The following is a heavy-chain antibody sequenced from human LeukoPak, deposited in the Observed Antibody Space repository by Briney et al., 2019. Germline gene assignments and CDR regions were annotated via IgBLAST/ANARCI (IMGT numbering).Heavy chain of an antibody. CDR3: AKDFFHYYYSSGYSPSQFFDY. V-gene: IGHV3-7*03. CDR1: GFTFSSYW. D-gene: IGHD3-22*01. Sequence: GGSLRLSCAASGFTFSSYWMSWVRQAPGKGLEWVANIKQDGSEEYYVDSVKGRFTISRDNANNSLYLQMNSLRAEDTAVYYCAKDFFHYYYSSGYSPSQFFDYWGQGTLVTVSS. J-gene: IGHJ4*02. CDR2: IKQDGSEE.